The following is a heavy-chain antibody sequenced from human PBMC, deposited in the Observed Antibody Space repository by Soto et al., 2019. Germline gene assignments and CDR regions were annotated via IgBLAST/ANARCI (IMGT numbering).Heavy chain of an antibody. CDR1: GGSFSAYY. D-gene: IGHD1-26*01. J-gene: IGHJ6*02. V-gene: IGHV4-34*12. CDR2: IIHSEGT. Sequence: PSETLSLTCAVYGGSFSAYYWSWVRQPPGKGLGWIGEIIHSEGTKYNPSLKSRVTISVDTSKNQFSLKLSSVTAADTAVYYCARQRPTDGRWEFANYYGMDVWGQGTPVTVSS. CDR3: ARQRPTDGRWEFANYYGMDV.